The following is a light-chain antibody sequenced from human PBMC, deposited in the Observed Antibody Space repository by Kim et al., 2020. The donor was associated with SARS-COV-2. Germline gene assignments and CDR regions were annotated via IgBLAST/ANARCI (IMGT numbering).Light chain of an antibody. J-gene: IGKJ2*01. Sequence: SPGERATLACRASQSVSSRYLAWYQQKPGQAPRLLIYGVSSRATGIPDRFSGSGSGTDFTLTISRLEPEDFAVYYCQQYGRSPPYTFGQGTKLEI. CDR1: QSVSSRY. CDR2: GVS. V-gene: IGKV3-20*01. CDR3: QQYGRSPPYT.